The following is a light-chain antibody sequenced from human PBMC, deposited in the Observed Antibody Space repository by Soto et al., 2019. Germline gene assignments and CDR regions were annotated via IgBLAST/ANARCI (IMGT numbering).Light chain of an antibody. J-gene: IGLJ1*01. CDR2: GNN. CDR3: QSYDSSLSGV. V-gene: IGLV1-40*01. Sequence: QSVLTQPPSVSGAPGQRVTISCTRSSSNIGAGYDVHWYQQFPGTAPKLLIYGNNNRPSGVPDRFSGSKSGTSASLAITGLQAEDEADYYCQSYDSSLSGVFGSGTKVTVL. CDR1: SSNIGAGYD.